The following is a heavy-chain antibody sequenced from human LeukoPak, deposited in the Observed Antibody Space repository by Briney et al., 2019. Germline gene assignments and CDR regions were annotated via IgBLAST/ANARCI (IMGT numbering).Heavy chain of an antibody. J-gene: IGHJ4*02. CDR1: GFTFSSYS. Sequence: GGSLRLSCAASGFTFSSYSMNWVRQAPGKGLEWVSSISSSSSYIYYADSVKGRFTISRDNAKNSLYLQMNSLRAEDTAVYYCATPWDDYGDPLDYWGQGTLVTVSS. D-gene: IGHD4-17*01. CDR3: ATPWDDYGDPLDY. V-gene: IGHV3-21*01. CDR2: ISSSSSYI.